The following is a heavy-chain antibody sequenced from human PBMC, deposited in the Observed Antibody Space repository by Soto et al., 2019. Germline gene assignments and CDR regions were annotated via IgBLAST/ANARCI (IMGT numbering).Heavy chain of an antibody. CDR1: GFTFSGSA. CDR2: IRSKANSYAT. V-gene: IGHV3-73*02. J-gene: IGHJ3*02. CDR3: TRGAEYYYDSSGYYHDAFDI. Sequence: EVQLVESGGGLVQPGGSLKLSCAASGFTFSGSAMHWVRQASGKGLEWVGRIRSKANSYATAYAASVEGRFTISRDDSKNTAYLQMNSLKTEDTAVYYCTRGAEYYYDSSGYYHDAFDIWGQGTMVTVSS. D-gene: IGHD3-22*01.